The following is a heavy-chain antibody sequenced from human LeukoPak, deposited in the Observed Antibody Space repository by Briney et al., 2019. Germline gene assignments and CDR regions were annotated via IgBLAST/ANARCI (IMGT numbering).Heavy chain of an antibody. CDR3: ARYSGYSYADDY. V-gene: IGHV3-48*02. CDR2: ITYNSGTI. D-gene: IGHD5-18*01. J-gene: IGHJ4*02. Sequence: PAGSLRLSCAASGFNFRSYAMQWVRQAPGKGLEWVSYITYNSGTIFYADSVKGRFTISRDNAKDSLYLQMSSLRDEDTAVYYCARYSGYSYADDYWGQGTLVTVSS. CDR1: GFNFRSYA.